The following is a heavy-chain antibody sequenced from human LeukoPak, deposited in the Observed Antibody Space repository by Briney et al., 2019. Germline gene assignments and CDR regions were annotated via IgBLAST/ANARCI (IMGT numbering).Heavy chain of an antibody. Sequence: GGSLRLSCAASGFTFSDYYMSCIRQAPGKGLEWVSYISSSSSYTNYADSVKGRFTISRDNAKNSLYLQMNSLRAEDTAVYYCSLLGIVVVVAATPGDYWGQGTLVTVSS. D-gene: IGHD2-15*01. J-gene: IGHJ4*02. CDR3: SLLGIVVVVAATPGDY. CDR2: ISSSSSYT. V-gene: IGHV3-11*06. CDR1: GFTFSDYY.